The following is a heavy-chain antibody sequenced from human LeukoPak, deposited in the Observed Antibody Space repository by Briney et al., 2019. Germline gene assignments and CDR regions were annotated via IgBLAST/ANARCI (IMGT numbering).Heavy chain of an antibody. D-gene: IGHD3-22*01. CDR3: ARDFTSTYYDSSGYYSY. Sequence: GGSLRLSCAASGFTFSSYAVHWVRQAPGKGLEWVAVISYDGNNKNYADSVKGRFTISRDNAKNSLYLQMNSLRAEDTAVYYCARDFTSTYYDSSGYYSYWGQGTLVTVSS. V-gene: IGHV3-30-3*01. CDR2: ISYDGNNK. J-gene: IGHJ4*02. CDR1: GFTFSSYA.